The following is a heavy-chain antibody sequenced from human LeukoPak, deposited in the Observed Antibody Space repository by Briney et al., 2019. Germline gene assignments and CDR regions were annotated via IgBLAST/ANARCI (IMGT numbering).Heavy chain of an antibody. Sequence: SVKVSCKASGGTFSSYAISWVRQAPGQGLEWMGRIIPILGIANYAQKFQGRVTITADKSTSTAYMELSSLRSEDTAVYYCARYSDGGSSDYFDYRGQGTLVTVSS. D-gene: IGHD2-15*01. CDR1: GGTFSSYA. CDR2: IIPILGIA. V-gene: IGHV1-69*04. J-gene: IGHJ4*02. CDR3: ARYSDGGSSDYFDY.